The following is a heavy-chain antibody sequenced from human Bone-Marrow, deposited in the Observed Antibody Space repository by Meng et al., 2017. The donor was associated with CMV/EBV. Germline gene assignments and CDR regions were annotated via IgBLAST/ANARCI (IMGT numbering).Heavy chain of an antibody. V-gene: IGHV3-23*01. CDR3: ARDSGYDFWSGYSTYYFDY. D-gene: IGHD3-3*01. CDR1: GFTFSSHA. Sequence: GESLKISCATSGFTFSSHAMSWVRQAPGKGLEWVSAISGSGGDTYYADSVKGRFTISRDNAKNSLYLQMNSLRAEDTAVYYCARDSGYDFWSGYSTYYFDYWGQGTLVTVSS. J-gene: IGHJ4*02. CDR2: ISGSGGDT.